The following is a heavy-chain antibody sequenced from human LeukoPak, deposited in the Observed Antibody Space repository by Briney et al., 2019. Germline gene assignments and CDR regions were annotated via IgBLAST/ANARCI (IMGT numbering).Heavy chain of an antibody. CDR1: GGSISNTDSY. J-gene: IGHJ6*02. Sequence: SETLSLTCTVSGGSISNTDSYWNWIRQPPGKGLEWIGFISYSGNTYSTPSLESRLTISIDTAKNQFSLSLSSVTAADTAVYFCAREIVSSYYYNGMDVWGQGTTVTVSS. CDR2: ISYSGNT. D-gene: IGHD5/OR15-5a*01. V-gene: IGHV4-30-4*01. CDR3: AREIVSSYYYNGMDV.